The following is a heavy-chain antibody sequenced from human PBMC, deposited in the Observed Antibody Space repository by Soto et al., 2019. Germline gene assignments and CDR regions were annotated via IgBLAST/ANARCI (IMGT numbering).Heavy chain of an antibody. V-gene: IGHV3-30-3*01. J-gene: IGHJ4*02. CDR1: GFTFSSYA. CDR3: ARDSPHLVVVPTLLDS. CDR2: ISYDGSNK. Sequence: GGSLRLSCAASGFTFSSYAMHWVRQAPGKGLEWVAVISYDGSNKYYADSVKGRFTISRDNSKNTLYLQMNSLRAEDTAVYYCARDSPHLVVVPTLLDSWGQGT. D-gene: IGHD2-15*01.